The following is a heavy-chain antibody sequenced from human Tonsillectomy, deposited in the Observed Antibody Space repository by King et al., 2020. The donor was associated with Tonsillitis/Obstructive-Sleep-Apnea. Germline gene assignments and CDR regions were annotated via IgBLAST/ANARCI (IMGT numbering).Heavy chain of an antibody. D-gene: IGHD5-24*01. CDR3: ARGTRGRDGYNYD. J-gene: IGHJ4*02. CDR2: IYHSGST. Sequence: QLQESGSGLVKPSQTLSLTCAVSGGSISSGGYSGSWIRQPPGKGLEWIGYIYHSGSTYYNPSLKSRVTISVDRSKNQFSLKLSSVTAADTAVYYCARGTRGRDGYNYDWGQGTLVTVSS. V-gene: IGHV4-30-2*01. CDR1: GGSISSGGYS.